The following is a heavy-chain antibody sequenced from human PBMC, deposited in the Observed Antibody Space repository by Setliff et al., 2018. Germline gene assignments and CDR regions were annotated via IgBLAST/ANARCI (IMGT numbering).Heavy chain of an antibody. J-gene: IGHJ3*02. CDR1: GGSISSGGYY. Sequence: SETLSLTCTVSGGSISSGGYYWSWIRQHPGKGLEWIGYIYYSGSTYYNPSLKSRVTISVDTSKNQFSLKLSSVTAADTAVYYCARVSRLTDMRNAFDIWGQGTMVTVSS. D-gene: IGHD2-15*01. CDR3: ARVSRLTDMRNAFDI. V-gene: IGHV4-31*03. CDR2: IYYSGST.